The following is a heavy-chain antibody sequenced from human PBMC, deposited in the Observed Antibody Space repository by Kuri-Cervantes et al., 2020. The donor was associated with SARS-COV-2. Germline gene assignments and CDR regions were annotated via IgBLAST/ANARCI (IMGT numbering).Heavy chain of an antibody. CDR3: ARDYYDSSGYFGY. CDR2: IYHSGST. Sequence: SQTLSLTCAVAGYSISSGYYWGWIRQPPGKGLEWFGSIYHSGSTYYNPSLKSRVTISVDTSKNQFSLKLSSVTAADTAVYYCARDYYDSSGYFGYWGQGTLVTVSS. V-gene: IGHV4-38-2*02. J-gene: IGHJ4*02. CDR1: GYSISSGYY. D-gene: IGHD3-22*01.